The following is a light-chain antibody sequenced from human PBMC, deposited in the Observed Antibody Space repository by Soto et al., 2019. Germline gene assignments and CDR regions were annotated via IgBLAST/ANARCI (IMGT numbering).Light chain of an antibody. Sequence: IVMTQSPATLSVSPGERATLSCRASQSVSSNLAWYQQKPGQTPKLLIYVASTRATGIPARFSGSGSGTEFTLNISSLQSEDFAFYYCQQYNVWPLTFGGGTKVEFK. CDR3: QQYNVWPLT. V-gene: IGKV3-15*01. CDR2: VAS. CDR1: QSVSSN. J-gene: IGKJ4*01.